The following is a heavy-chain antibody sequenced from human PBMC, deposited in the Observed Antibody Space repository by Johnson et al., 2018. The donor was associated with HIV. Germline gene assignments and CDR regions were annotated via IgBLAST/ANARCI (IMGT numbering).Heavy chain of an antibody. CDR3: YCTEHFGAGSESKGTFDA. CDR1: GFTFSSYG. CDR2: IRYDGSNK. V-gene: IGHV3-30*02. J-gene: IGHJ3*01. D-gene: IGHD3-10*01. Sequence: QVQLVESGGGLVQPGGSLRLSCAASGFTFSSYGMHWVRQAPGKGLEWVAFIRYDGSNKYYADSVKGRFTISRDNSKNTLYLQMTSLRQDDTAVYSCYCTEHFGAGSESKGTFDAWGQGTMVTVSS.